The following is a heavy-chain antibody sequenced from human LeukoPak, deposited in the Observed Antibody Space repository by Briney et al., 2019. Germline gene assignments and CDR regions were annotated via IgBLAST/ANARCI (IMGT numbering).Heavy chain of an antibody. CDR1: GGSFSPYF. CDR3: ARGGSGYDFDY. CDR2: INHSGST. V-gene: IGHV4-34*01. D-gene: IGHD5-12*01. J-gene: IGHJ4*02. Sequence: SETLSLTCAVYGGSFSPYFWNWVRQPPGKGLEWIGEINHSGSTHYNPSLKSRVTISVDTSKNQFSLKLSSVTAADTAVYYCARGGSGYDFDYWGQGTLVTVSS.